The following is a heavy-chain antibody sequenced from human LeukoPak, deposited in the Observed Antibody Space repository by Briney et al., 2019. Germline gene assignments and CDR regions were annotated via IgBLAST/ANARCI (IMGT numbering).Heavy chain of an antibody. V-gene: IGHV4-39*02. Sequence: PSETLSLTCTVSGGSINSSSYYWGWIRQPPGEALEWIGSIYHSGYTYYNPSLKSRVTISVDTSKSQFSLKLSSVTAADTAVYYCARDPEGLDAFEIWGQGTMVTVSS. J-gene: IGHJ3*02. CDR3: ARDPEGLDAFEI. CDR1: GGSINSSSYY. D-gene: IGHD1-14*01. CDR2: IYHSGYT.